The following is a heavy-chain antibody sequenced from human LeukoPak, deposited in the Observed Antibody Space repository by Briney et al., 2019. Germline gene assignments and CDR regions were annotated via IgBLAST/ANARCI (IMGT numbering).Heavy chain of an antibody. CDR2: ISSTSTYI. Sequence: GGPLRLSCAASGFTFSTYSMTWFRQAPGKGLEWVSSISSTSTYIYYSDSVKGRFTISRDNAKSSVFLQMNSLRAEDTAVYYCARVGGHCTSTSCPPPDYWGQGTLVTVSS. V-gene: IGHV3-21*01. CDR1: GFTFSTYS. J-gene: IGHJ4*02. CDR3: ARVGGHCTSTSCPPPDY. D-gene: IGHD2-2*01.